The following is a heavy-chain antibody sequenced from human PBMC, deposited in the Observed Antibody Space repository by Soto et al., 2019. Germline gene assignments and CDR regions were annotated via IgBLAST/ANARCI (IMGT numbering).Heavy chain of an antibody. Sequence: EVQLVESGGALVQPGGSLRLSCAASGFTFSTYWMHWVRQAPGKGLLWVSRIKTDGTYATYADSVKGRFTISRHNAKNTLYLQMNSLRVEDAAVYYSAAGGSGYYPNWGQGIRVTGSS. CDR3: AAGGSGYYPN. V-gene: IGHV3-74*01. CDR1: GFTFSTYW. J-gene: IGHJ4*02. CDR2: IKTDGTYA. D-gene: IGHD3-22*01.